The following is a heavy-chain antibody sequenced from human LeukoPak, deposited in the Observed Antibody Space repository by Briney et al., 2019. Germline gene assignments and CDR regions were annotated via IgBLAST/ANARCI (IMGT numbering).Heavy chain of an antibody. CDR2: INPSGGST. CDR1: GYTFTSYY. CDR3: ARGPYGDYVGWYFDL. D-gene: IGHD4-17*01. Sequence: VASVKVSCKASGYTFTSYYMHWVRQAPGQGLEWMGIINPSGGSTSYAQKFQGRVTMTRDMSTSTVYMELSSLRSEDTAVYYCARGPYGDYVGWYFDLWGRGTLVTVSS. J-gene: IGHJ2*01. V-gene: IGHV1-46*01.